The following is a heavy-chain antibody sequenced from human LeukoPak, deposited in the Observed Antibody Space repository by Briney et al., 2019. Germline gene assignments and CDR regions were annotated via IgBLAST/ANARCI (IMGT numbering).Heavy chain of an antibody. CDR3: EHTDSDYDYVWGSYRPIKLDY. CDR2: ISGSGGST. D-gene: IGHD3-16*02. CDR1: GFTFSSYA. Sequence: GGSLRLSCAASGFTFSSYAMSWVRQAPGKGLEWVSAISGSGGSTYYADSVKGRFTISRDNSKNTLYLQMNSLRAEDTAVYYCEHTDSDYDYVWGSYRPIKLDYGSQGTLVTVSS. J-gene: IGHJ4*02. V-gene: IGHV3-23*01.